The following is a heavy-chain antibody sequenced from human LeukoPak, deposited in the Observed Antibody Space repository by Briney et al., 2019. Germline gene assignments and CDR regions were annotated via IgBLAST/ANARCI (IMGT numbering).Heavy chain of an antibody. V-gene: IGHV3-23*01. Sequence: PGGSLRLSCAASGFTFSSYAMSWVRQAPGKGLEWVSAISGSGGSTYYADSVKGRFTISRDNSKNTLYLQMNSLRAEDTAVYYCAEAGSNAGYSKYYFEYWGRGTLVTVSS. CDR1: GFTFSSYA. CDR2: ISGSGGST. D-gene: IGHD5-24*01. CDR3: AEAGSNAGYSKYYFEY. J-gene: IGHJ4*01.